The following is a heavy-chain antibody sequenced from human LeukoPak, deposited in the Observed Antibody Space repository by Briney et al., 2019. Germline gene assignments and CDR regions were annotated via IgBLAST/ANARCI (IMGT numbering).Heavy chain of an antibody. CDR3: AREGDSGSFFYYFDY. Sequence: GGSLRLSCAASGFTFSNYWMHWVRQAPGKGLVWISRINSDGSNTNYADSVKGRFTISRDNAKNTLYLQMNSLRDEDTAVYYCAREGDSGSFFYYFDYWGQGTLVTVSS. J-gene: IGHJ4*02. CDR2: INSDGSNT. D-gene: IGHD1-26*01. CDR1: GFTFSNYW. V-gene: IGHV3-74*01.